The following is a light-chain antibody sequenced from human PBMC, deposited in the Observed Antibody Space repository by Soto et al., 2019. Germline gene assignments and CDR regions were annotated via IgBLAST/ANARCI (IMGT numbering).Light chain of an antibody. V-gene: IGKV3-15*01. CDR2: GTS. CDR1: QSVSSN. J-gene: IGKJ1*01. Sequence: EIEMTQSPSTLSVSPGERATLSCRASQSVSSNLAWYQQKPGQGPSLLIYGTSTMAGGVPARFSGGGSGTEFTLTITSLQSEDFAVYYCHQYNGWPRTFGQGTKVDIK. CDR3: HQYNGWPRT.